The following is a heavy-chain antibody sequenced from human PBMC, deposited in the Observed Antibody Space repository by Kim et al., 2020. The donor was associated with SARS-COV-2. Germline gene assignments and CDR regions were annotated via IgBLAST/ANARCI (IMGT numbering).Heavy chain of an antibody. D-gene: IGHD2-2*01. V-gene: IGHV4-34*01. J-gene: IGHJ6*02. CDR2: INHSGST. Sequence: SETLSLTCAVYGGSFSGYYWSWIRQPPGKGLEWIGEINHSGSTNYNPSLKSRVTISVDTSKNQFSLKLSSVTAADTAVYYCGGYCSSTSCPHYGMDVWGQGTTVTVSS. CDR1: GGSFSGYY. CDR3: GGYCSSTSCPHYGMDV.